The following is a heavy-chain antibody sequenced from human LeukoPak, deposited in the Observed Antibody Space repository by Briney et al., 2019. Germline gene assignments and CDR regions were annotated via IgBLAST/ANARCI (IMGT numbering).Heavy chain of an antibody. V-gene: IGHV4-59*08. CDR1: GGSFSGYY. D-gene: IGHD2-15*01. CDR3: ARHRCSGGSCYPMNWFDP. Sequence: PSETLSLTCAVYGGSFSGYYWSWIRQPPGKGLEWIGYIYYSGSTNYNPSLKSRVTISVDTSKNQFSLKLSSVTAADTAVYYCARHRCSGGSCYPMNWFDPWGQGTLVTVSS. CDR2: IYYSGST. J-gene: IGHJ5*02.